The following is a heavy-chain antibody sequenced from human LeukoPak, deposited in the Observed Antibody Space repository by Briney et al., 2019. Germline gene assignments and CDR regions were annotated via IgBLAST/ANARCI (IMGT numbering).Heavy chain of an antibody. Sequence: PVGSLRLSCVPSGVTFREYAVSWVRQAPGKGLERVSAISASGRRTYYADSVKGRFTISRDNSKNTLYLQMNSLRAEDTAVYYCAKDLLFQLPTYFDYWGQGTLVTVSS. CDR3: AKDLLFQLPTYFDY. V-gene: IGHV3-23*01. D-gene: IGHD2-2*01. CDR2: ISASGRRT. J-gene: IGHJ4*02. CDR1: GVTFREYA.